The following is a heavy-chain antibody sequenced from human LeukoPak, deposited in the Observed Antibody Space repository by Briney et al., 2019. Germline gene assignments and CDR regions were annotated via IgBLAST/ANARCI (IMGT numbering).Heavy chain of an antibody. CDR1: GFTVSTHY. CDR3: ARGGQGYNPHDY. CDR2: IYYDGSI. V-gene: IGHV3-53*01. D-gene: IGHD5-24*01. J-gene: IGHJ4*02. Sequence: PGGSLRLSCAVSGFTVSTHYMSWVRQAPGKGLEWLSVIYYDGSIYYADSVEGRFTISKDNSKNTLYLQMNTLRAEDTAVYYCARGGQGYNPHDYWGQGTLVTVSS.